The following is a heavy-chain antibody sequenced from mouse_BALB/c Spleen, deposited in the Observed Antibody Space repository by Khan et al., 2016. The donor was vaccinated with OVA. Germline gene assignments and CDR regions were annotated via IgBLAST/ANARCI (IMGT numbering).Heavy chain of an antibody. Sequence: QGKLQQTGAELVNPGASVNLSCKASGYTLTSYWMHWVKQRPGQGLEWIGEINPSNGRTNYNEKFKSKATLTVDKSSSTAYMQLSSPTSEDSAVYYCASLLITFDCWARAPSHSLL. V-gene: IGHV1S81*02. CDR3: ASLLITFDC. CDR2: INPSNGRT. D-gene: IGHD2-10*01. CDR1: GYTLTSYW. J-gene: IGHJ2*01.